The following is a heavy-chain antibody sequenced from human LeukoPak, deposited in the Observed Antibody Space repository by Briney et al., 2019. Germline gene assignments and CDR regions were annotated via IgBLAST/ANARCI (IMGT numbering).Heavy chain of an antibody. D-gene: IGHD3-10*01. CDR3: AKGPQTGWFDT. CDR1: GGSLSGHF. V-gene: IGHV4-34*01. CDR2: INHSGTT. J-gene: IGHJ5*02. Sequence: LETLSLTCAVYGGSLSGHFCSWIRQSPGKGLEWIGEINHSGTTNYNPSLKSRVTLSVDTSKNQFSLWLNSVTAADTAVYYCAKGPQTGWFDTWGQGALVTVSS.